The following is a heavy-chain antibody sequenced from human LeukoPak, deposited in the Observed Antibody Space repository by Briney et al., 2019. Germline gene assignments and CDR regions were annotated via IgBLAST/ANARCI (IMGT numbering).Heavy chain of an antibody. Sequence: PGGSLRLSCAASGFTFSSYRMTWVRQAPGKGLEWVSSISSSSSYIYYADSVKGRFTISRDNAKNSLYLQMNSLRAEDTAVYYCARDRRDTYYYDSSGEVDAFDIWGQGTMVTVSS. J-gene: IGHJ3*02. D-gene: IGHD3-22*01. CDR3: ARDRRDTYYYDSSGEVDAFDI. V-gene: IGHV3-21*01. CDR1: GFTFSSYR. CDR2: ISSSSSYI.